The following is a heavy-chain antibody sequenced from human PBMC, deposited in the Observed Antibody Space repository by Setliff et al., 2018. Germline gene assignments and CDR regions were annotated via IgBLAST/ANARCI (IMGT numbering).Heavy chain of an antibody. CDR3: ARARWSGGYYSGDKYYMDV. CDR1: GDSISPYY. D-gene: IGHD3-22*01. Sequence: LTCTVSGDSISPYYWNWIRQSPGKGLEWIGYIYSSGTTDYNPSLKSRVTISLDSSRKQFSLEMTSLSAADTAIYYCARARWSGGYYSGDKYYMDVWGKGTTVTVSS. CDR2: IYSSGTT. J-gene: IGHJ6*03. V-gene: IGHV4-59*08.